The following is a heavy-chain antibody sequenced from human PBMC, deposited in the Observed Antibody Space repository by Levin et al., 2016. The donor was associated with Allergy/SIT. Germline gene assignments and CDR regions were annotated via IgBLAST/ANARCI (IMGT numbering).Heavy chain of an antibody. CDR2: ISSSGSTI. Sequence: VRQMPGKGLEWVSYISSSGSTIYYADSVKGRFTISRDNAKNSLYLQMNSLRAEDTAVYYCARDSVVSTYYYGMDVWGQGTTVTVSS. V-gene: IGHV3-48*03. J-gene: IGHJ6*02. D-gene: IGHD2-15*01. CDR3: ARDSVVSTYYYGMDV.